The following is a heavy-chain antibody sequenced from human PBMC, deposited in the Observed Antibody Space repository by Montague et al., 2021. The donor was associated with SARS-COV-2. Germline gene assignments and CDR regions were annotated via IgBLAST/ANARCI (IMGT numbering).Heavy chain of an antibody. V-gene: IGHV4-61*09. Sequence: TLSLTCTVSGGSISSGDHYWTWIRQPAGRGLEWIGHIQADGSTNYKSSLRSRLTFSVDTSKNLFSLTLRSLTATDTAIYYCARHRPESCKISPGVAGLFATVGWSASGMDVWGQGTAVTVSS. CDR3: ARHRPESCKISPGVAGLFATVGWSASGMDV. CDR2: IQADGST. J-gene: IGHJ6*02. CDR1: GGSISSGDHY. D-gene: IGHD3-3*01.